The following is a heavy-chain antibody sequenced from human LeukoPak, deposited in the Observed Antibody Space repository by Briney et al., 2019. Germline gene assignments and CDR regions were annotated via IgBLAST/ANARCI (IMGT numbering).Heavy chain of an antibody. CDR1: GFTVSSNY. CDR3: AKGSLRGYFYMDV. J-gene: IGHJ6*03. Sequence: PGGSLRLSCAASGFTVSSNYMSWVRQAPGKGLEWVSVIYSGGSTYYADSVKGRFTISRDNSKNTLYLQMNSLRAEDTAVYFCAKGSLRGYFYMDVWGKGTTVTVSS. CDR2: IYSGGST. D-gene: IGHD3-10*01. V-gene: IGHV3-66*01.